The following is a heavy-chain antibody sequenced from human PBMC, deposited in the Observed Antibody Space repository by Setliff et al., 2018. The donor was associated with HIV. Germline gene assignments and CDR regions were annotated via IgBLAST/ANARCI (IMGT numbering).Heavy chain of an antibody. D-gene: IGHD6-19*01. V-gene: IGHV4-39*02. CDR3: AKDYSSGWFDY. Sequence: SETLSLTCTVSGGSISTSRYYWGWIRQPPGKGLEWIGSINYRGNTYYNPSLKSRAAISVDTSKNQISLKLSSVTAADTAVYYCAKDYSSGWFDYWGQGTLVTVSS. CDR2: INYRGNT. J-gene: IGHJ4*02. CDR1: GGSISTSRYY.